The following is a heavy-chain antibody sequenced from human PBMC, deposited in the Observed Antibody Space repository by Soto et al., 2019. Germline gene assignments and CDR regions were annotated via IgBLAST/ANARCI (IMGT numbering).Heavy chain of an antibody. D-gene: IGHD3-10*01. J-gene: IGHJ4*02. CDR2: IYYSGST. V-gene: IGHV4-59*01. CDR3: ERGIDYGSGSYYNAIDY. CDR1: GGSISSYY. Sequence: PSETLSLTCTVSGGSISSYYWSWIRQPPGKGLEWIGYIYYSGSTNYNPSLKSRVTISVDTSKNQFSLKLSSATAADTAVYYCERGIDYGSGSYYNAIDYWGQGTLVTVSS.